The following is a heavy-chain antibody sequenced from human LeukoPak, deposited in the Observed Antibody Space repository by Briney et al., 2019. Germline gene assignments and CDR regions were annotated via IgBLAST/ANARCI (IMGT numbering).Heavy chain of an antibody. CDR1: GYTFAGYF. CDR3: ASARWSGQSADFDY. V-gene: IGHV1-2*02. CDR2: INPNSGDT. Sequence: GASVKVSCKASGYTFAGYFIHWVRQAPGQGLEWMGWINPNSGDTNYAQKFQGRVTMTRDTSISTAYMELSGLRSDDTAVYYCASARWSGQSADFDYWGQGTLVTVSS. J-gene: IGHJ4*02. D-gene: IGHD2-15*01.